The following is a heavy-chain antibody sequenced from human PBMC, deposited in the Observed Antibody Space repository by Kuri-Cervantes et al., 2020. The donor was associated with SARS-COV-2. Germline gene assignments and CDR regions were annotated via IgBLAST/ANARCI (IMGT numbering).Heavy chain of an antibody. V-gene: IGHV1-58*02. J-gene: IGHJ5*02. Sequence: AVKVSCKASGSTFSGSAIQWVRQARGQRLEWIGWIVVGSGNTDCARGFQERVTINREMSTTTVYMELSGLGSDDTAMYYCAPFYYRSINNWSDPWGQGTQVTVSS. CDR3: APFYYRSINNWSDP. D-gene: IGHD3-10*01. CDR2: IVVGSGNT. CDR1: GSTFSGSA.